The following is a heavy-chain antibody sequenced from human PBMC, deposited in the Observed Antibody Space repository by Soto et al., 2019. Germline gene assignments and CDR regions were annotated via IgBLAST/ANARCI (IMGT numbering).Heavy chain of an antibody. V-gene: IGHV3-23*01. CDR1: GFTFSNYV. D-gene: IGHD3-10*01. CDR3: AKDTYGFDY. CDR2: ISGGAGST. J-gene: IGHJ4*02. Sequence: EVQLLESGGGLVQPGGSLRLSCVASGFTFSNYVMNWVRQAPGKGLEWVSAISGGAGSTNYADSVKGRFTISRDTSKNTLFLQMNSLRADDTAVYYCAKDTYGFDYWGQGTLVTVSS.